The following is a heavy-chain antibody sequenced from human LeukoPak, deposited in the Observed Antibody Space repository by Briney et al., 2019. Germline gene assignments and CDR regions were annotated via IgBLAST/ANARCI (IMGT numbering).Heavy chain of an antibody. J-gene: IGHJ5*02. CDR1: GFTFSSYW. V-gene: IGHV3-23*01. CDR3: AKGRFLEWLWNWFDP. CDR2: ISGSGGST. Sequence: GGSLRLSCAASGFTFSSYWMSWVRQAPGKGLEWVSAISGSGGSTYYADSVKGRFTISRDNSKNTLYLQMNSLRAEDTAVYYCAKGRFLEWLWNWFDPWGQGTLVTVSS. D-gene: IGHD3-3*01.